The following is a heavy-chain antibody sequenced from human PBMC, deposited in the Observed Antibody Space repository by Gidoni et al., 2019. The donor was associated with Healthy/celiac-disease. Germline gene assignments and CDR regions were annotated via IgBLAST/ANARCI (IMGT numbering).Heavy chain of an antibody. CDR2: MNPNSGNT. Sequence: QVQLVQSGAEVKKPGASVKVSCKASGYTFTSYDITWVRRATGQGLEWMGWMNPNSGNTGYAQKFQGRVTMTRNTSISTAYMELSSLRSEDTAVYYCARGCSSTSCYFWLTTVKAYGMDVWGQGTTVTVSS. J-gene: IGHJ6*02. CDR1: GYTFTSYD. D-gene: IGHD2-2*01. CDR3: ARGCSSTSCYFWLTTVKAYGMDV. V-gene: IGHV1-8*01.